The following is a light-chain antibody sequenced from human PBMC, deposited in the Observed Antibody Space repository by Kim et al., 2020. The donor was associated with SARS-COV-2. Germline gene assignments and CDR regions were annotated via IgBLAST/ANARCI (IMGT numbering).Light chain of an antibody. CDR3: QVWDSNTWV. V-gene: IGLV3-9*01. CDR1: NIGSKI. J-gene: IGLJ3*02. CDR2: RDT. Sequence: SVALGQTATITCGASNIGSKIVHWYKKTPGQAPVMVIDRDTNRPSGIPERFSGSTSGNTATLTISRAQAGDEADYYCQVWDSNTWVFGGGTQLTVL.